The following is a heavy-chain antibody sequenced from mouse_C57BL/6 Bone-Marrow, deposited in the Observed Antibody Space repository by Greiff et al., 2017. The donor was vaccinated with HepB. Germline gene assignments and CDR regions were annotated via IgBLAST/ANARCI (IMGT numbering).Heavy chain of an antibody. CDR1: GFSLTSYG. J-gene: IGHJ3*01. Sequence: QVQLQQSGPGLVQPSQSLSITRTVSGFSLTSYGLHWVRQSPGKGLEWLGVIWRGGSTDYNAAFMSRLSITKDNSKSQVFFKMNSLQADDTAIYYCAKNLNGVSGTGFAYWGQGTLVTVSA. CDR3: AKNLNGVSGTGFAY. D-gene: IGHD6-2*01. V-gene: IGHV2-5*01. CDR2: IWRGGST.